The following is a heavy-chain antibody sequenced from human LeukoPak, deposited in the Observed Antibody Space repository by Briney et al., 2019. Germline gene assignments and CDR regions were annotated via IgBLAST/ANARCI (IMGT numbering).Heavy chain of an antibody. Sequence: SQTLSLTCTVSGGSIGSGDYYWSWIRQPPGKGLEWIGYIYYSGSTYYNPSLKSRVTISVDTSKNQFSLKLSSVTAADTAVYYCARAGNYDILTGYSLFAFDIWGQGTMVTVSS. CDR3: ARAGNYDILTGYSLFAFDI. J-gene: IGHJ3*02. V-gene: IGHV4-30-4*08. D-gene: IGHD3-9*01. CDR1: GGSIGSGDYY. CDR2: IYYSGST.